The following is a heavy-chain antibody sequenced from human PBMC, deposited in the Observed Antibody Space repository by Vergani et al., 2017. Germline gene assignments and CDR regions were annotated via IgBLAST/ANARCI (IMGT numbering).Heavy chain of an antibody. V-gene: IGHV1-69*13. CDR2: IIPIFGTA. CDR1: GYTFTSYG. CDR3: ARGFQLELRPTWFDP. J-gene: IGHJ5*02. Sequence: QVQLVQSGAEVKKPGASVKVSCKASGYTFTSYGISWVRQAPGQGLEWMGGIIPIFGTANYAQKFQGRVTITADESTSTAYMELSSLRSEDTAVYYCARGFQLELRPTWFDPWGQGTLVTVSS. D-gene: IGHD1-7*01.